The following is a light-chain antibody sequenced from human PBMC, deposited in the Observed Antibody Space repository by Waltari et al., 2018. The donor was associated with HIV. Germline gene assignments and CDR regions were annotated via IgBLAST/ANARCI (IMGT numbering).Light chain of an antibody. V-gene: IGKV3-20*01. Sequence: EIVLTQSPATLSLSPGERATLSCRASQTISNSHRVWYQQKSGQAPSLLIYGTSTRATAVPDRFTGSGSGTNFTLTVSRLEPEDFAVYYCQQCSRSPWTFGQGTKVEIK. CDR3: QQCSRSPWT. CDR1: QTISNSH. J-gene: IGKJ1*01. CDR2: GTS.